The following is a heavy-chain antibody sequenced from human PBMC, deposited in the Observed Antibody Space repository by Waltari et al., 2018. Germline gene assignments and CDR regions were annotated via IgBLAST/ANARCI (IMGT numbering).Heavy chain of an antibody. V-gene: IGHV7-4-1*02. CDR2: TNTNTGNP. J-gene: IGHJ5*02. Sequence: QVQLVQSGSELKKPGASVKVSCKASGYSFTNYAINWIRQAPGQGLELMGWTNTNTGNPVYVQCFTGLFVFSLATSVNTAYLQINSLKAEDTAVYFCAREVVPPARVVVNWFDPWGQGTLVTVSS. D-gene: IGHD2-2*01. CDR1: GYSFTNYA. CDR3: AREVVPPARVVVNWFDP.